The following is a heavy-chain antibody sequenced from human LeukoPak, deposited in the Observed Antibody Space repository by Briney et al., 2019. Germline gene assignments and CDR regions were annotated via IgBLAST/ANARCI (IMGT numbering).Heavy chain of an antibody. CDR1: GGSISSSNW. V-gene: IGHV4-4*02. J-gene: IGHJ4*02. CDR2: IYHSGST. Sequence: SETLSLTCAVSGGSISSSNWWSWVRQPPGKGLEWIGEIYHSGSTNYNPSLKSRVTISVDKSKNQFSLKLSSVTAADTAVYYCARRDDSSGYHKILDYWGQGTLVTVSS. CDR3: ARRDDSSGYHKILDY. D-gene: IGHD3-22*01.